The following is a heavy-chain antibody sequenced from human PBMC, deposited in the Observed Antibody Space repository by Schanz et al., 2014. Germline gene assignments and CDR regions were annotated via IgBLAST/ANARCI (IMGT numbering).Heavy chain of an antibody. CDR1: GFTFSTHA. D-gene: IGHD2-15*01. V-gene: IGHV3-23*01. Sequence: EVQLLDSGGGLVQPGGSLRLSCAASGFTFSTHAMSWVRQAPGKGLEWVSALSGSGGSTYYADSVKGRFTISRDNSKNTLYLQMNTLIAEDTAVYYCARDRGYCSGGSCLAFDYWGQGTLVTVSS. CDR2: LSGSGGST. CDR3: ARDRGYCSGGSCLAFDY. J-gene: IGHJ4*02.